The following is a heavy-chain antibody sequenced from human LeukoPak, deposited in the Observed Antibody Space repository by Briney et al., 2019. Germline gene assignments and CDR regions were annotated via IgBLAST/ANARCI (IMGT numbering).Heavy chain of an antibody. V-gene: IGHV3-30*02. CDR2: IRYDGRNK. Sequence: GGSLRLSCAASGFTFGSYGMHWVRQAPGKGLEWVAFIRYDGRNKYYADSVKGRFTISRDNSKNTLYLQMNSLRAEDTAVYYCAKDPKWELPQTFDYWGQGTLVTVSS. D-gene: IGHD1-26*01. CDR3: AKDPKWELPQTFDY. CDR1: GFTFGSYG. J-gene: IGHJ4*02.